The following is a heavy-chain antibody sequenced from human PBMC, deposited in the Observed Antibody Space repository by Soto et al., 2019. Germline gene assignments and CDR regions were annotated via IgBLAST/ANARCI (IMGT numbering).Heavy chain of an antibody. CDR1: GFTFSDHY. D-gene: IGHD3-22*01. Sequence: EMQLVESGGGLVQPGGSLRLSCAASGFTFSDHYMDWVRQAPGKGLEWVARIRNKPKRYTTEYAASVKGRFTISRDDSKNSLYLQMTSLITEDTAVYYCVRSTYYDCRGYYQLDYWGQGTLVTVSS. V-gene: IGHV3-72*01. J-gene: IGHJ4*02. CDR3: VRSTYYDCRGYYQLDY. CDR2: IRNKPKRYTT.